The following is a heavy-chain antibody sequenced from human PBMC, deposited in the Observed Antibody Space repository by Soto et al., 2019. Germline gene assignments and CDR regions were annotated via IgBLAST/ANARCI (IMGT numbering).Heavy chain of an antibody. CDR3: VHPRSTVQIPPT. Sequence: GGSLRLSCSASGFTFSMFSMHWVHQAPGKGLEYVSGISSNGDSTYYADSVKGRFTISRDNSKNTLYLQMSSLRAVDTAVYYCVHPRSTVQIPPTWGQGTLVTVSS. CDR1: GFTFSMFS. V-gene: IGHV3-64D*06. J-gene: IGHJ5*02. CDR2: ISSNGDST. D-gene: IGHD4-17*01.